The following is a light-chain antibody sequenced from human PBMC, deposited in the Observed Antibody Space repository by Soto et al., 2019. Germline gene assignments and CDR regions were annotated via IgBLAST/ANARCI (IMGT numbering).Light chain of an antibody. V-gene: IGKV3-20*01. CDR1: QSVSSSY. J-gene: IGKJ1*01. CDR2: GAC. Sequence: EIVLTQSPGTLSLSPGERATLSCRASQSVSSSYLAWYQQKPGQAPSLLIYGACRRATGIPDRFSGSGSGTGVTITTSRLEQEDDVAYYCRQYSSTTTWTFGQGTKVDIK. CDR3: RQYSSTTTWT.